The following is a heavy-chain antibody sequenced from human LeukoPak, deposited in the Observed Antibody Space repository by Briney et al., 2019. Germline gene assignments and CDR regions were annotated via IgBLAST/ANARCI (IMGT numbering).Heavy chain of an antibody. D-gene: IGHD6-19*01. Sequence: PSEILSLTCTVSGGSISSSSYYWGWIRQPPGKGLEWIGSIYYSGSTYYNPSLKNRVTISVDTSKNQFSLRLSSVTAADTAVYYCARLGKVAGTPATDYWGQGTLVTVSS. CDR1: GGSISSSSYY. CDR2: IYYSGST. J-gene: IGHJ4*02. CDR3: ARLGKVAGTPATDY. V-gene: IGHV4-39*01.